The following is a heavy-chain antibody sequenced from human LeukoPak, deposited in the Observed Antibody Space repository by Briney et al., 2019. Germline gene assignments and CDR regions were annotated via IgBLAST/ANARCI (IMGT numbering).Heavy chain of an antibody. D-gene: IGHD3-16*01. CDR3: AKARYDPTLPEYFQH. CDR2: ISGSGGST. J-gene: IGHJ1*01. Sequence: GGTLRLSCAASGFTFSSYAMSWVRQAPWKGLEWVSTISGSGGSTYYADSVKGRFTISRDNSKNTLYLQMNSLRAEDTAVYYCAKARYDPTLPEYFQHWGQGTLVTVSS. V-gene: IGHV3-23*01. CDR1: GFTFSSYA.